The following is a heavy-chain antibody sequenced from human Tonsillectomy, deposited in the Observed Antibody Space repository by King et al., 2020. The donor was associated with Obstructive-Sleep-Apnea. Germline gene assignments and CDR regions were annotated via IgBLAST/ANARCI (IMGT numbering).Heavy chain of an antibody. V-gene: IGHV1-58*02. Sequence: HKQLVQSGPEVKKPGTSVKVSCKASGFTFTRSAMQWVRQARGQRLEWIGWIVVGSGNTKYAQKFQERVTITRDMSTSTAYMELSSLRSEDTAVDYCAADPGAVADTTYYYDGMDVWGQGTTVTVSS. CDR3: AADPGAVADTTYYYDGMDV. J-gene: IGHJ6*02. CDR2: IVVGSGNT. D-gene: IGHD6-19*01. CDR1: GFTFTRSA.